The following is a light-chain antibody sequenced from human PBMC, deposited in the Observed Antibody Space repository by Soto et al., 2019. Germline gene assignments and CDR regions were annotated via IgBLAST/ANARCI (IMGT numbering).Light chain of an antibody. CDR1: QSIRSW. CDR3: QHNNGYSWT. J-gene: IGKJ1*01. CDR2: DAS. V-gene: IGKV1-5*01. Sequence: DIQMTQSPSTLSASVGDRVTITCRASQSIRSWLAWYQQKPGKAPKVLIYDASSLESGVPSRFSGSGSGTEFTLTISSLQPDDFATYHCQHNNGYSWTFGRGTKVDIK.